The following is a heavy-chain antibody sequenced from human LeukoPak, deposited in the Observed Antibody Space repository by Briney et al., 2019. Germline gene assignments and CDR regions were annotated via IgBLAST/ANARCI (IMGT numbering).Heavy chain of an antibody. V-gene: IGHV1-46*01. Sequence: ASVKVSCKASGYTFTGYYMHWVRQAPGQGLEWMGIINPSGGSTSYAQKFQGRVTMTRDMSTSTVYMELSSLRSEDTAVYDCARGLTRYCSGGSCYGGYWGQGTLVTVSS. J-gene: IGHJ4*02. D-gene: IGHD2-15*01. CDR2: INPSGGST. CDR3: ARGLTRYCSGGSCYGGY. CDR1: GYTFTGYY.